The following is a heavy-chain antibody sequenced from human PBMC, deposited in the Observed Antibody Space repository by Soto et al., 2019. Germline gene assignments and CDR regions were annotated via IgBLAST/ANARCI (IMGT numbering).Heavy chain of an antibody. D-gene: IGHD5-18*01. CDR1: GGSISSSSYY. CDR2: IYYSGST. J-gene: IGHJ6*02. V-gene: IGHV4-39*07. CDR3: AISGGILLWLRASYYYGMDV. Sequence: PSETLSLTCTVSGGSISSSSYYWGWIRQPPGKALEWIGSIYYSGSTYYNPSLKSRVTISVDTSKNQFSLKLSSVTAVDTAVYYCAISGGILLWLRASYYYGMDVWRQGTTVTVSS.